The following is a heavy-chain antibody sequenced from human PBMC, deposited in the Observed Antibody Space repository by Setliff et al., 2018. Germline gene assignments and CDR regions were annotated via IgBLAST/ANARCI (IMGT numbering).Heavy chain of an antibody. CDR3: ARDFLGIHIDHGNALDDY. V-gene: IGHV1-69*13. CDR2: IIPIFGTT. D-gene: IGHD4-17*01. CDR1: GGTFNTYA. Sequence: SVKVSCKASGGTFNTYAISWVRQAPGQGLEWMGGIIPIFGTTNYAQKFQGRVTIIADESTSTAYMELSGLRSEDTAVYYCARDFLGIHIDHGNALDDYWGQGTLVTVSS. J-gene: IGHJ4*02.